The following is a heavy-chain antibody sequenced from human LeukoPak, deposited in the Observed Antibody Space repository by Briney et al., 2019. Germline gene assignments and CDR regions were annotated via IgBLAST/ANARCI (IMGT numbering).Heavy chain of an antibody. CDR3: ASSYSSSWYYYYGMDV. CDR2: IYYSGST. D-gene: IGHD6-13*01. CDR1: GGSISSGSYY. Sequence: PSETLSLICTVSGGSISSGSYYWGWIRQPPGKGLEWIGSIYYSGSTYYNPSLKSRVTISVDTSKNQFSLKLSSVTAADTAVYYCASSYSSSWYYYYGMDVWGQGTTVTVSS. J-gene: IGHJ6*02. V-gene: IGHV4-39*01.